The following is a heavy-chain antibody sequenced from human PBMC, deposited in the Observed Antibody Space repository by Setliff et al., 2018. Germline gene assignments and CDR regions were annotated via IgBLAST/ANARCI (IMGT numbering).Heavy chain of an antibody. Sequence: SLRLSCAASGFTFSNAWMSWVRQAPGKGLEWVGRIKSTTDGATIHYGAPVNGRFTISRDDSKNTLYLHMNSLKTEDTAVYYCTTNLALVGGSFLEFGYWGQGTLVTVSS. D-gene: IGHD1-26*01. CDR2: IKSTTDGATI. J-gene: IGHJ4*02. CDR1: GFTFSNAW. V-gene: IGHV3-15*01. CDR3: TTNLALVGGSFLEFGY.